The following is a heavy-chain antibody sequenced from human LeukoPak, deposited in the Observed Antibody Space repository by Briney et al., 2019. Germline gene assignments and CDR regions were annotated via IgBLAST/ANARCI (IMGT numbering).Heavy chain of an antibody. CDR2: ISWSSGSI. CDR3: AKGPSYYYDSSGYSGYFDY. CDR1: GFTFDDYA. V-gene: IGHV3-9*01. J-gene: IGHJ4*02. Sequence: PGRSLRLSCAASGFTFDDYAMHWVRQAPGKGLEGVSGISWSSGSIGYADSVKGRFTISRDNAKNSLYLQMNSLRAEDTALYYCAKGPSYYYDSSGYSGYFDYWGQGTLVTVSS. D-gene: IGHD3-22*01.